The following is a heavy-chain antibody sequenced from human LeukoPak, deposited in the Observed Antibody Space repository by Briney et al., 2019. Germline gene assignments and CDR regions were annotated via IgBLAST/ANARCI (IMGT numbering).Heavy chain of an antibody. V-gene: IGHV1-18*01. CDR3: AKTTVTSEEYFYYYMDV. CDR2: IITYNGNT. CDR1: GYTFTSYG. Sequence: ASVKVSCKTSGYTFTSYGLSWVRQAPGQGLEWMGCIITYNGNTYYSQKLQGRVTMATDTSTSTAYMELRSLRSDDTAVYYCAKTTVTSEEYFYYYMDVWGKGTTVTVSS. J-gene: IGHJ6*03. D-gene: IGHD4-17*01.